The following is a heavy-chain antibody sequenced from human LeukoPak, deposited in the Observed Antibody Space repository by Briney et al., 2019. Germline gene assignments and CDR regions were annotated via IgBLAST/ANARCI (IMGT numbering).Heavy chain of an antibody. J-gene: IGHJ4*02. CDR2: ISSDYI. Sequence: GGSLRLSCAVSGFTFSFYTINWVRQTPGKGLEWVSSISSDYIYYADSVKGRFTISRDNAKNSLYLQMNSLRAEDTAVYYCAIGNVVGRDGYNSFFDYWGQGTLVTVSS. V-gene: IGHV3-21*01. CDR1: GFTFSFYT. D-gene: IGHD5-24*01. CDR3: AIGNVVGRDGYNSFFDY.